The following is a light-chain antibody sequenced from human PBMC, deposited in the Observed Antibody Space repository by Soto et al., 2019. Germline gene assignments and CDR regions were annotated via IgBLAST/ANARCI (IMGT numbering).Light chain of an antibody. Sequence: DIVMTQSPDTLSVSPGERATLACRGSQSVSSNLAWYQQKPGQAPRLRIYGASTRATGIPARFSGSGSGTEVTLTISSLQSEDFAVYYCQQYNNLPPYTFGQGTKREIK. CDR1: QSVSSN. CDR2: GAS. V-gene: IGKV3-15*01. CDR3: QQYNNLPPYT. J-gene: IGKJ2*01.